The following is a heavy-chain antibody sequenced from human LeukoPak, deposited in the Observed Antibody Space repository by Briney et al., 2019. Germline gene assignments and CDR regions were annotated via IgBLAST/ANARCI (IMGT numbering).Heavy chain of an antibody. D-gene: IGHD3-3*01. CDR3: ARRPVLEWLSRPVDY. Sequence: GASVKVSCKASGYTFTRYGISWVRQAPGQGLEWMGWISAYNGNTNYAQKLQGRVTMTTDTSTSTAYMELRSLRSDDTAVYYCARRPVLEWLSRPVDYWGQGTLVTVSS. CDR1: GYTFTRYG. V-gene: IGHV1-18*01. CDR2: ISAYNGNT. J-gene: IGHJ4*02.